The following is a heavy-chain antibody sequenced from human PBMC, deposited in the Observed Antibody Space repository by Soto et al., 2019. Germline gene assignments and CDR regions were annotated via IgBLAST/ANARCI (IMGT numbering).Heavy chain of an antibody. V-gene: IGHV4-31*03. CDR3: ARAHHAAGMIPGFDP. D-gene: IGHD3-16*01. CDR2: IYYSGST. J-gene: IGHJ5*02. Sequence: QVQLQESGPGLVKPSQTLSLTCTVSGGSISSGGYYWSWIRQHPGKGLEWIGYIYYSGSTYYNPSLKSRLTISVDTSKNQFSLKLSSVTAADTAVYYCARAHHAAGMIPGFDPWGQGTLVTVSS. CDR1: GGSISSGGYY.